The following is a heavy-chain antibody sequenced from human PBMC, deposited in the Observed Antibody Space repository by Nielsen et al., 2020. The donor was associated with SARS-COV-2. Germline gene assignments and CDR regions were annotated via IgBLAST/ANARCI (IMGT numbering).Heavy chain of an antibody. V-gene: IGHV7-4-1*02. CDR2: IDTNTGNS. CDR3: ARDIAVTGSPLHYFDY. Sequence: SVQVSFKTSVYTFHKFALNWLRPAPAQGLDWMGWIDTNTGNSTYAQGFTGRFVFSLDTSVSTAYLQISGLKAEDTAVYYCARDIAVTGSPLHYFDYWGQGTLVAVSS. J-gene: IGHJ4*02. D-gene: IGHD6-19*01. CDR1: VYTFHKFA.